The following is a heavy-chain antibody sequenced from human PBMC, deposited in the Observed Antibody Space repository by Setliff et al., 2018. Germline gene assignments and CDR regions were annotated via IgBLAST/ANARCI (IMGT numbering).Heavy chain of an antibody. CDR2: ISPYNGYI. Sequence: ASVKVSCKASGYTFSTYGIAWVRQAPGQGLEWMGWISPYNGYIIYAHKFQGRVTMTTDTSTGTADMELRNLRSDDTAVYYCARDLDYQYYYETSGRDAFDIWGLGTMVTVSS. J-gene: IGHJ3*02. CDR1: GYTFSTYG. CDR3: ARDLDYQYYYETSGRDAFDI. D-gene: IGHD3-22*01. V-gene: IGHV1-18*01.